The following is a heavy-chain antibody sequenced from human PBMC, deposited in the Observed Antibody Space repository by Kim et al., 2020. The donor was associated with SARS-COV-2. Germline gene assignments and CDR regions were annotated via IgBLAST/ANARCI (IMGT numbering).Heavy chain of an antibody. V-gene: IGHV3-74*01. CDR2: INSDGSST. Sequence: GGSLRLSCAASGFTFSSYWMHWVRQAPGKGLVWVSRINSDGSSTSYSDSVKGRFTISRDNAKNTLYLQMNSLRAEDTAVYYCAKARGPGYSSSWFDYWGEGTLVTVSS. CDR1: GFTFSSYW. CDR3: AKARGPGYSSSWFDY. J-gene: IGHJ4*02. D-gene: IGHD6-13*01.